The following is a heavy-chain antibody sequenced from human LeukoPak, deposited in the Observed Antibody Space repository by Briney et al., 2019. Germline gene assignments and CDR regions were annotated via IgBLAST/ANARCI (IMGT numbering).Heavy chain of an antibody. Sequence: GGSLRLSCAASGFTFSSYGMHWVRQAPGKGLEWVAVIWYDGSNKYYADSVKGRFTISRDNSKNTLYLQMNSLRAEDTAVYYCAKDAVEFWWELQLNWFDPWGQGTLVTVSS. CDR2: IWYDGSNK. CDR3: AKDAVEFWWELQLNWFDP. CDR1: GFTFSSYG. J-gene: IGHJ5*02. D-gene: IGHD1-26*01. V-gene: IGHV3-33*06.